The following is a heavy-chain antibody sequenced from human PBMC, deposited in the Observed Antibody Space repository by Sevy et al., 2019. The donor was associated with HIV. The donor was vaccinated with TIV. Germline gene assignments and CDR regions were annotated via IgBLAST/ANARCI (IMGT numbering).Heavy chain of an antibody. CDR2: ISGSGGIT. D-gene: IGHD3-10*01. Sequence: GGSLRLSCAASGFTFSSYAMTWVRQAPGKGLEWVSSISGSGGITYYADSVNGRFTISRVNSKNSLYLQMNSLRAEDTAVYYCAKRAEFGAFDIWGQGTMVTVSS. CDR3: AKRAEFGAFDI. V-gene: IGHV3-23*01. CDR1: GFTFSSYA. J-gene: IGHJ3*02.